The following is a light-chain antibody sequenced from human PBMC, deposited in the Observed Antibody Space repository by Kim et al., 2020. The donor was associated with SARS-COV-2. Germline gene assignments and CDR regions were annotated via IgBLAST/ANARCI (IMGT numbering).Light chain of an antibody. J-gene: IGKJ1*01. CDR1: QGISSS. V-gene: IGKV1-8*01. CDR2: AAS. Sequence: AIRMTQSPSSLSASTGDRVTITCRASQGISSSLAWYQQKPGKAPKLLIYAASTLQSGVPSRFSGSGSGTDFTLTINCLQSEDFATYYCQEYYSYPVTFGQGTKVDIK. CDR3: QEYYSYPVT.